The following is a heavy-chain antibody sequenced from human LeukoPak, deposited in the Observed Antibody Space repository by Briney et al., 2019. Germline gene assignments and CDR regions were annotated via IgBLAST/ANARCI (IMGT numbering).Heavy chain of an antibody. CDR3: AKDIRGGYSGYDPIFPHYFDY. CDR1: GFTFDDYA. D-gene: IGHD5-12*01. Sequence: PGGFLRLSCAASGFTFDDYAMHWVRQAPGKGLEWVSGISWNSGSIGYADSVKGRFTISRDNAKNSLYLQMNSLRAEDTALYYCAKDIRGGYSGYDPIFPHYFDYWGQGTLVTVSS. J-gene: IGHJ4*02. CDR2: ISWNSGSI. V-gene: IGHV3-9*01.